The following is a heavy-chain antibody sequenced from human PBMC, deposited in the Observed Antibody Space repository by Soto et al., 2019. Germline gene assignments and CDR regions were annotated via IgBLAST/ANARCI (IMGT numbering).Heavy chain of an antibody. V-gene: IGHV4-30-4*01. CDR3: ARVLGVRGSRQNYYYYGMDV. Sequence: PSETLSLTCTVSGGSISSGDYYWSWIRQPPGKGLEWIGYIYYSGSTYYNPSLKSRVTISVDTSKNQFSLKLSSVTAADTAVYYCARVLGVRGSRQNYYYYGMDVWGQGTTVTVS. J-gene: IGHJ6*02. D-gene: IGHD1-1*01. CDR1: GGSISSGDYY. CDR2: IYYSGST.